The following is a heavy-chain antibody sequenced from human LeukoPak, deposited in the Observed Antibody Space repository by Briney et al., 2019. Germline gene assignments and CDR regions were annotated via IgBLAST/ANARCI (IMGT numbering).Heavy chain of an antibody. CDR3: ARGESTLSLGYCSSTSCYWCVY. CDR1: GGTFSSYA. J-gene: IGHJ4*02. D-gene: IGHD2-2*01. CDR2: IIPIFGTA. Sequence: ASVKVSCKASGGTFSSYAISWVRQAPGQGLEWMGGIIPIFGTANYAQKFQGRVTITADESTSTAYMELSSLRSEDTAVYYCARGESTLSLGYCSSTSCYWCVYWGQGTLVTVSS. V-gene: IGHV1-69*13.